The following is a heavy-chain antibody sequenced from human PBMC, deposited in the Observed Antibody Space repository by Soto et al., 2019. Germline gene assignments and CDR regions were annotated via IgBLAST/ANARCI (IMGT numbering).Heavy chain of an antibody. CDR1: GYTFTRYG. D-gene: IGHD3-16*01. V-gene: IGHV1-18*01. CDR3: AMVDVYVTPSPQDV. Sequence: QVQLVQSGAEVKNPGDSVKVSCKASGYTFTRYGIGWARQAPGQGLEWMGWINTYNGNTNYAQNVQGRVTLTTATSTSTAYMELRSLRSNDTAIYYCAMVDVYVTPSPQDVWGQGTTVIVSS. CDR2: INTYNGNT. J-gene: IGHJ6*02.